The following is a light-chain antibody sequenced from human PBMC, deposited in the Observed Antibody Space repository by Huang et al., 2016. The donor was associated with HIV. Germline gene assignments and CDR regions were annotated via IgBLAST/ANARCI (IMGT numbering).Light chain of an antibody. CDR1: RSVFYSSNNKNY. CDR3: QQYYTTPFT. V-gene: IGKV4-1*01. Sequence: DILMTQSPDFLAVSLGERATINCRSSRSVFYSSNNKNYLAWYQQKPGQPPKLIIHWASTREFGVPDRLSGSGSGTDFTLTISSMQAEDVAIYYCQQYYTTPFTFGPGTKVDIK. CDR2: WAS. J-gene: IGKJ3*01.